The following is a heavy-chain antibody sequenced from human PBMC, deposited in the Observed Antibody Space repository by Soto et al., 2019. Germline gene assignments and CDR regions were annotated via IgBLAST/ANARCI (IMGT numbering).Heavy chain of an antibody. Sequence: QVQLVQSGAEVKKPGASVKVSCKASGYTFTSYYMHWVRQAPGQGLEWMVIINPSGGSTSYAQKFQGRVTMTRDTSTSTVYMELSSLRSEDTAVYYCARVGYCSGVSCQRTFDYWGQGTLVTVSS. V-gene: IGHV1-46*03. CDR1: GYTFTSYY. CDR2: INPSGGST. D-gene: IGHD2-15*01. CDR3: ARVGYCSGVSCQRTFDY. J-gene: IGHJ4*02.